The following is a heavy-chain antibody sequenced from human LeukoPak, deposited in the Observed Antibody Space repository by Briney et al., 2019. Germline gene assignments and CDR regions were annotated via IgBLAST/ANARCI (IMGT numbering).Heavy chain of an antibody. CDR1: GFTFDDYG. Sequence: GGPLRLSCAASGFTFDDYGLSWVRQAPGKGLEWVSGINWNGGSTGYADSVKGRFTISRDNAKNSLYLQMNSLRAEDTALYYCARGGRYSSGWPSFDYWGQGPLVTVSS. D-gene: IGHD6-19*01. J-gene: IGHJ4*02. CDR3: ARGGRYSSGWPSFDY. V-gene: IGHV3-20*04. CDR2: INWNGGST.